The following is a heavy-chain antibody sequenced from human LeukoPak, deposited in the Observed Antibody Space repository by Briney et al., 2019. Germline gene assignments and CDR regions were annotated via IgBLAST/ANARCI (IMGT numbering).Heavy chain of an antibody. Sequence: GASVTVSFKASGYTFTSYGISWVRQAPGQGREGMGWISAYNGNTNYAQKLQGRVTMTTDTSTSIAYMEMRSLRSDDTAVYYCARDLTTTVTTAWSYGMDVWGQGTTVTVSS. CDR1: GYTFTSYG. CDR2: ISAYNGNT. CDR3: ARDLTTTVTTAWSYGMDV. D-gene: IGHD4-4*01. V-gene: IGHV1-18*01. J-gene: IGHJ6*02.